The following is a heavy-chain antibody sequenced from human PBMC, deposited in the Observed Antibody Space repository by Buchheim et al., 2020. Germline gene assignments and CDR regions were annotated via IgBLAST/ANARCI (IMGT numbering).Heavy chain of an antibody. D-gene: IGHD6-6*01. CDR3: ARELVTTKYYGMDV. CDR1: GFSLSTSGMR. V-gene: IGHV2-70*04. Sequence: QVTLKESGPALVKPTQTLTLTCTFSGFSLSTSGMRVSWIRQPPGKALEWLARIDWDDDKFFTTSLKTRLTISKDTSNNQVVLTMTNMDPVDTATYYCARELVTTKYYGMDVWGQGTT. J-gene: IGHJ6*02. CDR2: IDWDDDK.